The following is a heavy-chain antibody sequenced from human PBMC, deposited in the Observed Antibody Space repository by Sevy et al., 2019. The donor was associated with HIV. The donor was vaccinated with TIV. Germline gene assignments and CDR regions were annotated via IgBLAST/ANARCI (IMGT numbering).Heavy chain of an antibody. D-gene: IGHD5-18*01. CDR1: GFRFSDYY. J-gene: IGHJ4*02. V-gene: IGHV3-11*06. CDR3: ARVRYNYGQKYFDY. Sequence: GGSLRLSCTASGFRFSDYYMSWIRQAPVKGLEWISYISTSSGFTDYEDSVKGRFTISRDNAKNSLYLQMNSLRAEDTAVYFCARVRYNYGQKYFDYWGQGTLVTVSS. CDR2: ISTSSGFT.